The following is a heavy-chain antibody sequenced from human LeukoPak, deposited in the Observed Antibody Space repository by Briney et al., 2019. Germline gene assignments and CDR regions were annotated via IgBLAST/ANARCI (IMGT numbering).Heavy chain of an antibody. CDR1: GFTFSSYG. CDR3: AKDYDYVWGSYRYPDAFDI. D-gene: IGHD3-16*02. V-gene: IGHV3-30*18. Sequence: TGGSLRLSCAASGFTFSSYGMHWVRQAPGKGLEWVAVISYDGSNKYYADSVKGRFTISRDNSKNTLYLQMNSLRAEDTAVYYCAKDYDYVWGSYRYPDAFDIWGQGTMVTVSS. CDR2: ISYDGSNK. J-gene: IGHJ3*02.